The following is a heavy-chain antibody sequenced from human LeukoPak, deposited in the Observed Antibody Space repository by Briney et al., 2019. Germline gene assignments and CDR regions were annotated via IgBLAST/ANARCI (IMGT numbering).Heavy chain of an antibody. D-gene: IGHD6-19*01. V-gene: IGHV1-2*02. Sequence: ASAKVSCKASGYTFTSYGISWVRQAPGQGLEWMGWINPNSGGTNYAQKFQGRVTMTRDTSISTAYMELSRLRSDDTAVYYCARESVAIAVAGTGAFDIWGQGTMVTVSS. CDR2: INPNSGGT. J-gene: IGHJ3*02. CDR1: GYTFTSYG. CDR3: ARESVAIAVAGTGAFDI.